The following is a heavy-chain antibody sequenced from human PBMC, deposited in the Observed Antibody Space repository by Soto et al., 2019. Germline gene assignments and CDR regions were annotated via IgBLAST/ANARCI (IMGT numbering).Heavy chain of an antibody. J-gene: IGHJ5*02. D-gene: IGHD3-3*01. Sequence: GGSLRLSCAASGFTFSDYYMNWIRQAPGKGLEWVSYISSSGGTKYYADSVKGRFTISRDNAKNSLYLQLDSLSAADTAVYCCARVLAQGKIGEGLLDPWGQGTLVTVSS. CDR2: ISSSGGTK. V-gene: IGHV3-11*01. CDR3: ARVLAQGKIGEGLLDP. CDR1: GFTFSDYY.